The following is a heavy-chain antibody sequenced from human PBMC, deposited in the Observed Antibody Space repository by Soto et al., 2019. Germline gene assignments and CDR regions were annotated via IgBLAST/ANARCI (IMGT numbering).Heavy chain of an antibody. CDR3: ARHPVYATGWQIDY. V-gene: IGHV4-39*01. CDR1: GGSISSNIYH. CDR2: IYNSGRT. D-gene: IGHD2-2*01. Sequence: SETLSLTCTVSGGSISSNIYHWGWIRQPPGKGLEWIGRIYNSGRTYYNASLKSRVSISIDTSKNQFSLKLTSVTAADTAVYYCARHPVYATGWQIDYWGQGALVTVS. J-gene: IGHJ4*02.